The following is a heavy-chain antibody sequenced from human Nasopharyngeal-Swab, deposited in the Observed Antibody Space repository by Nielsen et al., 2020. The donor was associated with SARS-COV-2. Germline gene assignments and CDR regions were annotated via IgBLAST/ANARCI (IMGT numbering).Heavy chain of an antibody. Sequence: WGRQAPGQGLEWMGIINPSGGSTSYAQKFQGRVTMTRDTSTSTVYMELSSLRSEDTAVYYCARVDTAMVSYYYYGMDVWGQGTTVTVSS. V-gene: IGHV1-46*01. J-gene: IGHJ6*02. CDR3: ARVDTAMVSYYYYGMDV. CDR2: INPSGGST. D-gene: IGHD5-18*01.